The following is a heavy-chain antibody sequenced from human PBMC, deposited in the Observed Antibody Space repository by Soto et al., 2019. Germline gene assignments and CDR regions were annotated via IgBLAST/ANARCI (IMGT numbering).Heavy chain of an antibody. CDR1: GDSISSGDYY. Sequence: SETLSLTCTVSGDSISSGDYYWSWIRQPPGKGLEWIGCIYYSGNTYYNPSLKRRFSISVDTSKNQFSLQLSSVTVADTAVYYCARHQAGYRGGDCYSYYDSWGQGTVVTVSS. D-gene: IGHD2-21*02. V-gene: IGHV4-30-4*01. J-gene: IGHJ4*02. CDR2: IYYSGNT. CDR3: ARHQAGYRGGDCYSYYDS.